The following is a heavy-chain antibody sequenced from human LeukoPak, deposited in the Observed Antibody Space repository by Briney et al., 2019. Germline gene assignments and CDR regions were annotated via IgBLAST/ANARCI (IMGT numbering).Heavy chain of an antibody. V-gene: IGHV3-23*01. CDR1: GFTFSSYA. CDR3: AKGPYSGSYFGRDY. D-gene: IGHD1-26*01. J-gene: IGHJ4*02. CDR2: ISGSGGST. Sequence: GGSLRLSCAASGFTFSSYAMTWVRQAPGKGLEWVSAISGSGGSTYYVDSVKGRFTVSRDNSKNTLYLQMNSLRAEDTAVYYCAKGPYSGSYFGRDYWGQGTLVTVSS.